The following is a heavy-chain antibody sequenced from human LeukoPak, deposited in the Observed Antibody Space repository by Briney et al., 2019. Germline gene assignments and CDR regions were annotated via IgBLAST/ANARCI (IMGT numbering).Heavy chain of an antibody. CDR2: VTGGGGAT. V-gene: IGHV3-23*01. J-gene: IGHJ4*02. D-gene: IGHD6-19*01. Sequence: PGGSLRLSCAASGFTFSTSAMNWVRQAPGKGLEWVSGVTGGGGATYYADSVRGRFTISRDNAKNSLSLQMNSLTADDTAVYYCAPPPGVAVAGFSDCWGQGTLVIVSS. CDR1: GFTFSTSA. CDR3: APPPGVAVAGFSDC.